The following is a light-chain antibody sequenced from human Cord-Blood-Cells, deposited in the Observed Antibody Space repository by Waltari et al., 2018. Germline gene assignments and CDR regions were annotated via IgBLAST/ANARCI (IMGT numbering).Light chain of an antibody. Sequence: IQMTQSPSSLTASVGDRVTITCRASQSISSYLNWYQKKPGKAPKLLIYDASSVQSVVPSRISSSYAATDFTLTISSLQPEDFANYYCQQSYSTSYSFGQGTKLEIK. CDR1: QSISSY. CDR3: QQSYSTSYS. J-gene: IGKJ2*03. CDR2: DAS. V-gene: IGKV1-39*01.